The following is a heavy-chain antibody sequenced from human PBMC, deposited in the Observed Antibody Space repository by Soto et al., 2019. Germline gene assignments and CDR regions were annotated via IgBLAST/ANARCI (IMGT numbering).Heavy chain of an antibody. Sequence: LILSLAASGFTFSSYAMHWVRQAPGKGLEWVAVISYDGSNKYYADSVKGRFTISRDNSKNTLYLQMNSLRAEDTAVYYCARTIQSVYNWCERWGEGNLVNVSA. V-gene: IGHV3-30-3*01. J-gene: IGHJ5*02. CDR1: GFTFSSYA. CDR3: ARTIQSVYNWCER. D-gene: IGHD4-4*01. CDR2: ISYDGSNK.